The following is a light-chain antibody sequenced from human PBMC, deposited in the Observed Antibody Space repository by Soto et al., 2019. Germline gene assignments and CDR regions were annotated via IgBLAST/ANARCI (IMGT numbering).Light chain of an antibody. CDR3: QVWDSATDHVL. Sequence: SYELTQPPSVSVAPGRTARISCGGNAIGTKSVHWYQQHPGQAPVLVVYADSDRPSGIPERFSGSNSGNTATLTITRVEAGDEADYYCQVWDSATDHVLFGGGTKVTVL. V-gene: IGLV3-21*02. CDR2: ADS. CDR1: AIGTKS. J-gene: IGLJ2*01.